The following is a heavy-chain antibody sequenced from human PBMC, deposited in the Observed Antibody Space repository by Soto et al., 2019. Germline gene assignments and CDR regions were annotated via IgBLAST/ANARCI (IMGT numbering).Heavy chain of an antibody. V-gene: IGHV4-31*03. D-gene: IGHD4-17*01. Sequence: QVQLQESGPGLVKPSQTLSLTCTVSGGSISSGGYYWSWIRQHPGKGLEWIGYIYYSGSTYYNPSLKSRVTISVDTSKNQFSLKLSSVTAADTAVYSCARSSHSTVTPFDYWGQGTLVTVSS. J-gene: IGHJ4*02. CDR3: ARSSHSTVTPFDY. CDR1: GGSISSGGYY. CDR2: IYYSGST.